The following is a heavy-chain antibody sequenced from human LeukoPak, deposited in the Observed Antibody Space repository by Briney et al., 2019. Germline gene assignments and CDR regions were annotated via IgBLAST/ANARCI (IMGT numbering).Heavy chain of an antibody. CDR2: ISAYNGQT. V-gene: IGHV1-18*01. Sequence: ASVKVSCKASGYTFSNYGISWVRQAPGQGREWMGWISAYNGQTKYAEKFQGRVTMTTDAPTSTANMELRSLRLNDTAVYYCARSRGQWLERVYYYYAMDVWGQGTTVTVSS. J-gene: IGHJ6*02. CDR1: GYTFSNYG. D-gene: IGHD6-19*01. CDR3: ARSRGQWLERVYYYYAMDV.